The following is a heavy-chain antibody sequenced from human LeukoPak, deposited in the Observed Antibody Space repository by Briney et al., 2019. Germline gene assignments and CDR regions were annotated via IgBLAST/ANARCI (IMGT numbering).Heavy chain of an antibody. J-gene: IGHJ4*02. D-gene: IGHD6-6*01. CDR1: GGSISSYY. Sequence: SETLSLTCTVSGGSISSYYWSWIRQPPGKGLEWIGYIYYSGSTNYNPSLKSRVTISVDTSKNQFSLKLSSVTAADTAVYYYARPIRMYSSSSGFDYWGQGTLVTVSS. CDR2: IYYSGST. CDR3: ARPIRMYSSSSGFDY. V-gene: IGHV4-59*01.